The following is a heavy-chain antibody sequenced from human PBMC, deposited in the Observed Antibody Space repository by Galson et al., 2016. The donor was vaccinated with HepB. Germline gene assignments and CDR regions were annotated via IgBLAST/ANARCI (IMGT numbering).Heavy chain of an antibody. J-gene: IGHJ5*02. CDR2: IIPIFGTA. V-gene: IGHV1-69*13. Sequence: SVKVSCKASGGTFSTYAISWVRQAPGQGLEWMGRIIPIFGTANYAQKFQGRATITADEYTSTAYMELSSLRSEDTAVYYCARVLEGPYNWFDPWGQGTLVTVS. CDR3: ARVLEGPYNWFDP. CDR1: GGTFSTYA.